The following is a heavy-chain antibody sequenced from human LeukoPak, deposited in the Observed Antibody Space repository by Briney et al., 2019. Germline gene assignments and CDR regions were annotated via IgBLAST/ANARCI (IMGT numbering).Heavy chain of an antibody. D-gene: IGHD5/OR15-5a*01. V-gene: IGHV3-23*01. CDR3: IRRIYAPDY. CDR1: GFIFINYA. J-gene: IGHJ4*02. Sequence: GGSLRLPCAASGFIFINYAMSWVCRAPAKGLEWVSGISDNGGATYYADSVKGRFSISRDNSKNTLYLQMNTLRADDTALYYCIRRIYAPDYWRQGTLVTVSS. CDR2: ISDNGGAT.